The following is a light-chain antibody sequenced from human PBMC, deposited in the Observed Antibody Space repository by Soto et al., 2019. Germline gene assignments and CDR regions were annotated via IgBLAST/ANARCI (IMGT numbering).Light chain of an antibody. CDR3: SSYTSRSTLDYV. CDR1: SSDVGGYNY. J-gene: IGLJ1*01. Sequence: QSALTQPASVSGSPGQSITISCTGTSSDVGGYNYVSWYQQHPRKAPKLMIYEVSNRPSGVSNRFSGSKSGNTASLTISGLQAEDEADYYCSSYTSRSTLDYVFGSGTKLTVL. CDR2: EVS. V-gene: IGLV2-14*01.